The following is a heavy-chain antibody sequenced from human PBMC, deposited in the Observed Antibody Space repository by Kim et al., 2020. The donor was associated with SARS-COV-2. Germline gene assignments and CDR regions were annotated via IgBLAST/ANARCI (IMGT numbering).Heavy chain of an antibody. D-gene: IGHD1-1*01. J-gene: IGHJ2*01. CDR1: GGSFSGYY. CDR3: ARKSNSGHWYFDL. V-gene: IGHV4-59*13. CDR2: ISYTGGV. Sequence: SETLSLTCTVSGGSFSGYYWSWIRQPPGKGLDWIGYISYTGGVKYNPSLKSRLTISLDTSNNQFSLKLSSVTAADTAVYYCARKSNSGHWYFDLWGRGTLVTVSS.